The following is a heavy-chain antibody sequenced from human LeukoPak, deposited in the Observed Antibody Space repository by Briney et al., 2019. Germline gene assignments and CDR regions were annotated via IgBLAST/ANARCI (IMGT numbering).Heavy chain of an antibody. J-gene: IGHJ4*02. CDR1: GFTFSGYA. Sequence: GGSLRLSCAASGFTFSGYAMSWVRQAPGKGLEWVSGISDSGGSTYYADSVKGHLTISRDNSKNTLYLHMNSLRVEDTAVYYCAKGLGDYDDFRLGFWGQGTLVTVSS. D-gene: IGHD4-17*01. V-gene: IGHV3-23*01. CDR3: AKGLGDYDDFRLGF. CDR2: ISDSGGST.